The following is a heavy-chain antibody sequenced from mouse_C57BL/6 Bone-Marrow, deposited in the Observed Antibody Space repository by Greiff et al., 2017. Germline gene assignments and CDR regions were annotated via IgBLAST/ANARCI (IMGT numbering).Heavy chain of an antibody. CDR3: ATSSYPLAY. D-gene: IGHD1-1*01. V-gene: IGHV1-64*01. CDR2: IHPNSGST. CDR1: GYTFTSYW. Sequence: QVQLQPPGAELVKPGASVKLSCKASGYTFTSYWMHWVKQRPGQGLEWIGMIHPNSGSTNYTEKFKSKATLTVDKSSSTAYMQLSSLTSEDSAVYYFATSSYPLAYWGQGTLVTVSA. J-gene: IGHJ3*01.